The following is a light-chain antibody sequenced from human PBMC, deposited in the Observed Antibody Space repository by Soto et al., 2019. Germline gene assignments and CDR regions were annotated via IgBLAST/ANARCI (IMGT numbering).Light chain of an antibody. J-gene: IGLJ1*01. CDR3: SSYSGTNYHYV. Sequence: NQPASGSGSAGHSVPISCTGNSSDFGGYNYVSWYQQYPGKAPKLMIYEVSERPSGVPDRFSGSKSGNTASLTVSGLQADDEADYYCSSYSGTNYHYVFGTGTKFTVL. CDR1: SSDFGGYNY. V-gene: IGLV2-8*01. CDR2: EVS.